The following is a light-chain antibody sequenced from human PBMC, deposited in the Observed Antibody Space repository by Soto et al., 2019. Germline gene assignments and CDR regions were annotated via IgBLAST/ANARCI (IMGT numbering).Light chain of an antibody. V-gene: IGKV3-20*01. CDR1: QSVSSSY. CDR2: GAS. Sequence: EIVLTQSPGTLSLSPGERATLSCRASQSVSSSYLAWYQQKPGQAPRLLIYGASSRATGIPDRFSGSGSGTDFTLTISRLEPEDFAVYYCLQYGSSSIIFGGGTKVEIK. CDR3: LQYGSSSII. J-gene: IGKJ4*01.